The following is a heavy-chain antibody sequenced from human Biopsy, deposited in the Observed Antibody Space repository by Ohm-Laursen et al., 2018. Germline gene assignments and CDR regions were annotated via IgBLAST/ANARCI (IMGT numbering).Heavy chain of an antibody. J-gene: IGHJ6*02. D-gene: IGHD3-22*01. CDR2: INHSGRT. CDR3: VRGVDYYDPYHYYALDV. V-gene: IGHV4-34*01. CDR1: GESFNGYY. Sequence: GTLSLTCAVYGESFNGYYWSWIHQTPGKGLEWIGEINHSGRTNYNPSLKSRVTIPVDTSKNQFSLKVRSVTAADTAVYYCVRGVDYYDPYHYYALDVWGQGTTVTVSS.